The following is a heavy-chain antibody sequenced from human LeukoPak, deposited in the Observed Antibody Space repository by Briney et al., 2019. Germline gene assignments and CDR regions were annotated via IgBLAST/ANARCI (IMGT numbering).Heavy chain of an antibody. CDR2: INPNSGGT. J-gene: IGHJ6*03. D-gene: IGHD6-25*01. Sequence: GASVRVSCTASNYTFISYSITWVRQAPGQGLEWMGWINPNSGGTNYAQKFQGRVTMTRDTSISTAYMELSRLRSDDTAVYYCARAEEQRDLNYYYYYYMDVWGKGTTVTVSS. CDR3: ARAEEQRDLNYYYYYYMDV. CDR1: NYTFISYS. V-gene: IGHV1-2*02.